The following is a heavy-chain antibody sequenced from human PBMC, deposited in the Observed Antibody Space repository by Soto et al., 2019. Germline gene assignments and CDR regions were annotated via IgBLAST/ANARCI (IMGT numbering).Heavy chain of an antibody. Sequence: GESLKISCKGSGYSFTSHWIGWVRQMPGKGLEWMGIIYPGDSDTRYSPSFHGQVNISVDKSISTAYLQWSSLKASDTAMYFCARHMYSDHFFDYWGQGTLVTVSS. CDR3: ARHMYSDHFFDY. D-gene: IGHD4-17*01. CDR1: GYSFTSHW. V-gene: IGHV5-51*01. CDR2: IYPGDSDT. J-gene: IGHJ4*02.